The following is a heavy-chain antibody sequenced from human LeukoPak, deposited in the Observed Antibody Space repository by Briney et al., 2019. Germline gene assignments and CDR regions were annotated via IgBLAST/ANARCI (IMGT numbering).Heavy chain of an antibody. CDR2: INPSGGST. Sequence: ASVNVSFKASGYTFTSYYMHWVRQAPGQGLEWMGIINPSGGSTSYAQKVQGRVTMTRDTSTSTVYMELSSLRSEDTAVYYCARDQFSGSQLHYWGQGTLVTVSS. CDR1: GYTFTSYY. J-gene: IGHJ4*02. CDR3: ARDQFSGSQLHY. D-gene: IGHD1-26*01. V-gene: IGHV1-46*01.